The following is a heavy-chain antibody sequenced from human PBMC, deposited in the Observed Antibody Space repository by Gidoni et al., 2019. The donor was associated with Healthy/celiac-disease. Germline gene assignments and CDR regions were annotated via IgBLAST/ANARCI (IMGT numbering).Heavy chain of an antibody. J-gene: IGHJ4*02. CDR2: IYSGGNT. Sequence: EVQLVETGGGLIQPGGSLRLSCAASGFTVSSNYMSWVSQAPGKGLEWVSVIYSGGNTYYADSVKGRFTISRDNSKNTLYLQMNSLRAEDTAVYYCARDRYSSGWYFDYWGQGTLVTVSS. CDR1: GFTVSSNY. V-gene: IGHV3-53*02. CDR3: ARDRYSSGWYFDY. D-gene: IGHD6-19*01.